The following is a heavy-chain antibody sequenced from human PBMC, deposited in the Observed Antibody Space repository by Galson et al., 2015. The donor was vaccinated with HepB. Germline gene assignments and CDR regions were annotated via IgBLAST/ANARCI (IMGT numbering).Heavy chain of an antibody. CDR3: AKPYSSSSMTFFQH. CDR1: GFTFNTYA. J-gene: IGHJ1*01. D-gene: IGHD6-6*01. V-gene: IGHV3-23*01. Sequence: SLRLSCAASGFTFNTYAMSWVRQAPGQGLEWVSSISGSGGSTFYADSVKGRFTISRDNSKNTLYLQMNSLRAEDTAVYYCAKPYSSSSMTFFQHWGQGTLVTVSS. CDR2: ISGSGGST.